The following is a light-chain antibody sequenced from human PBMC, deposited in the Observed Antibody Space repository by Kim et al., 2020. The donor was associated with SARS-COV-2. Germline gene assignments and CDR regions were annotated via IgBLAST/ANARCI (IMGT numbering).Light chain of an antibody. V-gene: IGKV3-15*01. CDR3: QQYNKWPLT. J-gene: IGKJ4*01. CDR1: QSVDSA. CDR2: DSS. Sequence: ILMKQSPATLSVSPGEKATLSCWASQSVDSAVAWYQQRPGQAPRLLMFDSSARATGVPASFSGRGSGTEFTLTINSLQSEDSAVYYCQQYNKWPLTFGGGTKVDIK.